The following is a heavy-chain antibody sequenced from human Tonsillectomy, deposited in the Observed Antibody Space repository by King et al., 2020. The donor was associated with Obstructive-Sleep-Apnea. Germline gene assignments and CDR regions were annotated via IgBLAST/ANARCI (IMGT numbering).Heavy chain of an antibody. CDR2: IYYSGST. CDR3: ARGANRDYYDSSGLDY. CDR1: GGSISSGDYY. J-gene: IGHJ4*02. D-gene: IGHD3-22*01. Sequence: QLQESGPGLVKPSQTLSLTCTVSGGSISSGDYYWSWIRQPPGKGLEWIGYIYYSGSTYYNPSLKSRVTISVDTSKNQFSLKLSSVTAADTAVYYCARGANRDYYDSSGLDYWGQGTLVTVSS. V-gene: IGHV4-30-4*01.